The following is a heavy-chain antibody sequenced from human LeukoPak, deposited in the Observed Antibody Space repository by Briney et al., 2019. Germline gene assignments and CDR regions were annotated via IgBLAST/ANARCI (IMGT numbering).Heavy chain of an antibody. Sequence: RSGGSLRLSCTASGFTFGDYAMSWARQAPGKGLEWVGFIRSKAYGGTTEYAASVKGRFTISRDDSKSIAYLQMNSLKTEDTAVYYCTRVDDYVWGSYGWFDPWGQGTLVTVSS. D-gene: IGHD3-16*01. V-gene: IGHV3-49*04. CDR3: TRVDDYVWGSYGWFDP. CDR2: IRSKAYGGTT. CDR1: GFTFGDYA. J-gene: IGHJ5*02.